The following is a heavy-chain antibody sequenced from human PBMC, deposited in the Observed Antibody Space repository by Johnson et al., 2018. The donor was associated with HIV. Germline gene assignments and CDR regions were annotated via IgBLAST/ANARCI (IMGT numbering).Heavy chain of an antibody. CDR3: TKLVGYCSGGGCYTPGDI. J-gene: IGHJ3*02. CDR2: IRSKGNNYAT. Sequence: VQLVESGGGLVQPGGSLKLSCAASGFTFSGSALHWVRQASGKGLEWVGHIRSKGNNYATAYAASVQGRFTISRDDSQNTAYLQMNRLKTEDTAVYYCTKLVGYCSGGGCYTPGDIWGQGTMVTVSS. D-gene: IGHD2-15*01. CDR1: GFTFSGSA. V-gene: IGHV3-73*01.